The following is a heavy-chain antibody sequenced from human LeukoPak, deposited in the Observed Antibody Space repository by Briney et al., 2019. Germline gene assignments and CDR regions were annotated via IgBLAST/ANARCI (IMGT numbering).Heavy chain of an antibody. Sequence: PSGTLSLTCTVSGDSINSLDLWSWVRQPPGKGLEWIGEMYLSGTTHSNPSVKSRVTISIDKSKNQFFLDLSSVTAADTAVYYCAGLVGRYSSGLYYYYFDYWGQGTLVTVSS. CDR1: GDSINSLDL. D-gene: IGHD3-22*01. J-gene: IGHJ4*02. CDR3: AGLVGRYSSGLYYYYFDY. CDR2: MYLSGTT. V-gene: IGHV4-4*02.